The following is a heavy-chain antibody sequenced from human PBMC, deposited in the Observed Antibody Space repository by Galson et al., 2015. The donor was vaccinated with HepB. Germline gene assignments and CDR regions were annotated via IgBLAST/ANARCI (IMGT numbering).Heavy chain of an antibody. CDR2: ISGTGGYT. CDR1: RFTFSTYA. D-gene: IGHD5-12*01. Sequence: SLRLSCAASRFTFSTYAMTWVRQAPGKGLEWVSTISGTGGYTFYADSVKGRFTISRDNSKNTLYLQMNSLRAEDTAIYYCTKHLSNSGWLVDYWGQGTLVTVSS. J-gene: IGHJ4*02. V-gene: IGHV3-23*01. CDR3: TKHLSNSGWLVDY.